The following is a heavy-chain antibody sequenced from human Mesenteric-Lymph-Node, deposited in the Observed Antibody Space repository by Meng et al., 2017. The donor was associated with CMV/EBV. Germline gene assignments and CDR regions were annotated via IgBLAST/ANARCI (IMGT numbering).Heavy chain of an antibody. CDR3: ARPYGGNSQGAFDI. Sequence: GESLKISCAASGFTFSASSMNWVRQAPGKGLEWVSYISSSGSTIYYVDSVKGRFTISRDDANYSLYLQMNSLRAEDTAVYYCARPYGGNSQGAFDIWGQGTMVTVSS. V-gene: IGHV3-48*04. CDR2: ISSSGSTI. J-gene: IGHJ3*02. CDR1: GFTFSASS. D-gene: IGHD4-23*01.